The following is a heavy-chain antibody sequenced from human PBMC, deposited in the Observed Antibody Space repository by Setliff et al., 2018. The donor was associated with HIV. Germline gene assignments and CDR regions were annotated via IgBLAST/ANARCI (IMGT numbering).Heavy chain of an antibody. Sequence: VTSVKVSCKASGYTFTSYHLHWLRQAPGQGLEWMGWVHAGNSNTKYSQKFQGRVTFTRDTSAHTAYMELSSLTSEDTAVYYCATFYSTGWYNPWGQGTLVTV. CDR3: ATFYSTGWYNP. CDR1: GYTFTSYH. CDR2: VHAGNSNT. V-gene: IGHV1-3*01. D-gene: IGHD6-19*01. J-gene: IGHJ5*02.